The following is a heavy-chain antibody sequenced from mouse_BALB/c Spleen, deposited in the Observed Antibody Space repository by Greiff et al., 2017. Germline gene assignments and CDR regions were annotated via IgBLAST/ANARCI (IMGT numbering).Heavy chain of an antibody. CDR1: GFSLTGYG. Sequence: QVQLKESGPGLVAPSQSLSITCTASGFSLTGYGVHWVRQPPGKGLEWLGMIWGDGSTDYNSALKSRLSISKDNSKSQVFLKMNSLQTDDTARYYCAREDYCEMDYWGQGTSVTVSS. V-gene: IGHV2-6-7*01. CDR3: AREDYCEMDY. CDR2: IWGDGST. J-gene: IGHJ4*01.